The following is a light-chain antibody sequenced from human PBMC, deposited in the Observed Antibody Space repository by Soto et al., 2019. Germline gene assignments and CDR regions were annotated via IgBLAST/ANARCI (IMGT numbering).Light chain of an antibody. CDR3: QQYGSSRPT. J-gene: IGKJ1*01. CDR2: GAS. Sequence: IFLTHSPATLSFSAWEGSTLSFRSSQSVRSTYLAWYQQKPGQAPRLLIYGASSRATGIPDRFSGSGSGTDFTLTISRLEPEDFAVYYCQQYGSSRPTFGQGTKVDIK. V-gene: IGKV3-20*01. CDR1: QSVRSTY.